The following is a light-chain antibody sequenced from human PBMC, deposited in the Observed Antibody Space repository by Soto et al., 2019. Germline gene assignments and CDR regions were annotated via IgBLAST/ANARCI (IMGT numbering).Light chain of an antibody. CDR2: GAS. Sequence: EIVLTQSPGTLSLSPGEGATLSCRASQSVYNNYLAWYQQRPGQAPRLLISGASRRATGIPDRFSGSGSGTDFTLTISRMESEDFAVYYCQKYGTTPPHSFGQGTKLEIK. V-gene: IGKV3-20*01. J-gene: IGKJ2*01. CDR1: QSVYNNY. CDR3: QKYGTTPPHS.